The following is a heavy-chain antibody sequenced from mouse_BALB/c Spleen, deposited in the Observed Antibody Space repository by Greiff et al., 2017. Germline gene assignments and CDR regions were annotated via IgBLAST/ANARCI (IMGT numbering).Heavy chain of an antibody. CDR1: GYTFTSYV. Sequence: VQLQQSGPELVKPGASVKMSCKASGYTFTSYVMHWVKQKPGQGLEWIGYINPYNDGTKYNEKFKGKATLTSDKSSSTAYMELSSLTSEDSAVYYCARGGYYYGSSPYYYAMDYWGQGTSVTVAS. J-gene: IGHJ4*01. CDR3: ARGGYYYGSSPYYYAMDY. CDR2: INPYNDGT. V-gene: IGHV1-14*01. D-gene: IGHD1-1*01.